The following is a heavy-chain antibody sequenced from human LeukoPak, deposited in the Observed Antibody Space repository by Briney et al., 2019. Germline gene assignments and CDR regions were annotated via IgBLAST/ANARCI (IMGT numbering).Heavy chain of an antibody. CDR3: VIRNYVAFDI. J-gene: IGHJ3*02. CDR1: GFIFSDQY. D-gene: IGHD1-7*01. Sequence: GGSLRLSCAVSGFIFSDQYMDWVRQAPGEGLEWVGRTQNKANSYTMDYAASVRGRFTISRDDSKNSLSLQMNSLKTEDTAVYYCVIRNYVAFDIWGQGTMVIVSS. V-gene: IGHV3-72*01. CDR2: TQNKANSYTM.